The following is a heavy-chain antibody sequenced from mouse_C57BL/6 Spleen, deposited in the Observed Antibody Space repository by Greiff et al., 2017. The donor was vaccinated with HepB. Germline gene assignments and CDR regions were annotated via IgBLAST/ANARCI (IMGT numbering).Heavy chain of an antibody. D-gene: IGHD1-1*01. V-gene: IGHV1-82*01. CDR3: ATDYYGSSPYYFDY. CDR2: IYPGDGDT. J-gene: IGHJ2*01. CDR1: GYAFSSSW. Sequence: VQLQESGPELVKPGASVKISCKASGYAFSSSWMNWVKQRPGKGLEWIGRIYPGDGDTNYNGKFKGQATLTADKSSSTAYMQLSSLTSEDSAVYFCATDYYGSSPYYFDYWGQGTTRIVSS.